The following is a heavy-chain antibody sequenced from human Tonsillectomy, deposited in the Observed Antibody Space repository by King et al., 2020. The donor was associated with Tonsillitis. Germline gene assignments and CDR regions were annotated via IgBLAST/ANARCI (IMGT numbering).Heavy chain of an antibody. CDR1: GFTFSSYA. CDR2: FSKSGGST. V-gene: IGHV3-23*04. J-gene: IGHJ5*02. Sequence: VQLVESGGGLVQPGGSLSRPCAALGFTFSSYALTWVRQPPGKGLEWVSAFSKSGGSTYYADSLKGRFTISRDNSKNTLSLQLNSLRAEDTAVYYCAKDPLGYCSGGSCPWGQGTLVTASS. D-gene: IGHD2-15*01. CDR3: AKDPLGYCSGGSCP.